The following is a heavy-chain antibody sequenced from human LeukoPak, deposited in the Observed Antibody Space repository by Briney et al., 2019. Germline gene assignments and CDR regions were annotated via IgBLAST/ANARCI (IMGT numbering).Heavy chain of an antibody. CDR3: AREPVVAARVWFDP. CDR2: ISSSSSYI. D-gene: IGHD2-15*01. V-gene: IGHV3-21*01. J-gene: IGHJ5*02. Sequence: GGSLRLSCAASGFTFSSYSMTWVRQAPGKGPEWVSSISSSSSYIYYADSVKGRFTISRDNAKNSLYLQMNSLRAEDTAVYYCAREPVVAARVWFDPWGQGTLVTVSS. CDR1: GFTFSSYS.